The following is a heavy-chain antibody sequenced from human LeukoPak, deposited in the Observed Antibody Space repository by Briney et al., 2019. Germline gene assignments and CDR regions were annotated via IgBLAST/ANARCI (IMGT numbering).Heavy chain of an antibody. Sequence: PSETLSLTCTVSGGSISSCSYYWSWLRQPAEKGLEWIGSIYTSGSTNYNPSLKGRVTISVDRSKNQFSLRLSSVTAADTAVYYCARDSRVSDAFDIWGQGTMVTVSS. J-gene: IGHJ3*02. CDR2: IYTSGST. D-gene: IGHD5/OR15-5a*01. CDR1: GGSISSCSYY. CDR3: ARDSRVSDAFDI. V-gene: IGHV4-61*02.